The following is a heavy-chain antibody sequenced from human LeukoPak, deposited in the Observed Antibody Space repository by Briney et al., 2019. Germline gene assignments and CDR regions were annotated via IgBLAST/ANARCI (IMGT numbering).Heavy chain of an antibody. CDR1: GGSFSGYY. Sequence: PSETLSLTCAVYGGSFSGYYWSWIRQPPGKGLEWIGEINHSGSTNYNPSLKSRVTISVDTPKNQFSLKLSSVTAADTAVYYCATPGSYYYHFDYWGQGTLVTISS. V-gene: IGHV4-34*01. J-gene: IGHJ4*02. D-gene: IGHD1-26*01. CDR2: INHSGST. CDR3: ATPGSYYYHFDY.